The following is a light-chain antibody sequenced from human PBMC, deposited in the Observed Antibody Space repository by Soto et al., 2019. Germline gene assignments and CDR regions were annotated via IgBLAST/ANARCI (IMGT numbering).Light chain of an antibody. CDR3: QQYHNWPA. J-gene: IGKJ1*01. V-gene: IGKV3-15*01. Sequence: EIVMTQSPATLSVSPGERATLSCRASQSVFTSLAWYQQKPGQAPRLLIYGAATRATGIPARFSGSGSGTEFTLTISDLQSEDFAVYYCQQYHNWPAFGQGTKV. CDR1: QSVFTS. CDR2: GAA.